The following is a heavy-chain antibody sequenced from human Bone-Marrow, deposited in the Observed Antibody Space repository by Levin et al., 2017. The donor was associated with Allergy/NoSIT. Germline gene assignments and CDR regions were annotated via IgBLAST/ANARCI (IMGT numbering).Heavy chain of an antibody. V-gene: IGHV1-8*01. CDR3: ARGTRGKKYYYDSSGYH. J-gene: IGHJ5*02. CDR1: GYTFTSYD. CDR2: MNPNSGNT. Sequence: GESLKISCKASGYTFTSYDINWVRQATGQGLEWMGWMNPNSGNTGYAQKFQGRVTMTRNTSISTAYMELSSLRSEDTAVYYCARGTRGKKYYYDSSGYHWGQGTLVTVSS. D-gene: IGHD3-22*01.